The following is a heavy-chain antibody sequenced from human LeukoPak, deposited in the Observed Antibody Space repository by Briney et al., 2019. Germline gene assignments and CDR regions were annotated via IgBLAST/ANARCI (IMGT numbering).Heavy chain of an antibody. CDR1: GPSFTAYY. CDR3: AREDVAVVTAPYDY. D-gene: IGHD2-21*02. V-gene: IGHV1-2*02. Sequence: ASVTLSFTASGPSFTAYYIHWVRLAPAQGMELMGCINPNSGGTNYEHKSQGRGRITRNTTISKAYMELSRLSSAAAAVEYCAREDVAVVTAPYDYRGAGDLGTVSS. CDR2: INPNSGGT. J-gene: IGHJ4*02.